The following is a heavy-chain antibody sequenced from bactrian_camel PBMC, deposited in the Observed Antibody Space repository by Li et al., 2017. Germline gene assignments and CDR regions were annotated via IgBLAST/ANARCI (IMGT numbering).Heavy chain of an antibody. CDR3: FTDNRAVGCELGCPVGY. D-gene: IGHD6*01. V-gene: IGHV3S6*01. J-gene: IGHJ6*01. CDR2: IDTGGSNT. CDR1: GFTFTHSF. Sequence: VQLVESGGGSVQPGGSLRLSCTTSGFTFTHSFMTWVRQAPGKGLEWVSSIDTGGSNTYYTDSVKGRFTISRDNAKNTVYLQMNSLKSEDTALYYCFTDNRAVGCELGCPVGYWGQGTQVTVS.